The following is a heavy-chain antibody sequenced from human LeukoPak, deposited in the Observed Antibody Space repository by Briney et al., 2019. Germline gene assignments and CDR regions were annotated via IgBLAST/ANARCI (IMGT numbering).Heavy chain of an antibody. Sequence: GASVKVSCKASGYTFSGYYIHWVRQAPGHGREWMGWLNPKSGGTNYAQNFQGGVTMTRDTIINTAYMELSRLRSDDTAVYYCARNDWNDPWFDPWGQGTLVTVSS. CDR1: GYTFSGYY. V-gene: IGHV1-2*02. CDR2: LNPKSGGT. J-gene: IGHJ5*02. CDR3: ARNDWNDPWFDP. D-gene: IGHD1-1*01.